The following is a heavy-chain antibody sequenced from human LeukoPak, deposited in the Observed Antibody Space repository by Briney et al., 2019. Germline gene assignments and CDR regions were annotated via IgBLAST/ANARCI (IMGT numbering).Heavy chain of an antibody. J-gene: IGHJ4*02. D-gene: IGHD3-10*01. CDR2: ISSDGSST. CDR1: GFSFNSYW. Sequence: PGGSLRLSCAASGFSFNSYWMFWVRQVPGKRPVWVSRISSDGSSTSYADSVKGRFTISRDSAKNTLYLQMNSLRADDTAVYYCTTTFDSGSYYPYWGQGTLVTVSS. V-gene: IGHV3-74*01. CDR3: TTTFDSGSYYPY.